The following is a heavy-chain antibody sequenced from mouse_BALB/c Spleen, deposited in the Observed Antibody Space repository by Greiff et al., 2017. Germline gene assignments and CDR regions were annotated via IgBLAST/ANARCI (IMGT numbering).Heavy chain of an antibody. CDR2: IDPENGDT. D-gene: IGHD4-1*02. CDR1: GFNIKDYY. V-gene: IGHV14-4*02. J-gene: IGHJ3*01. Sequence: VQLQQSGAELVRSGASVKLSCTASGFNIKDYYMHWVKQRPEQGLEWIGWIDPENGDTEYAPKFQGKATMTADTSSNTAYLQLSSLTSEDTAVYYCAQLGSSFAYWGQGTLVTVSA. CDR3: AQLGSSFAY.